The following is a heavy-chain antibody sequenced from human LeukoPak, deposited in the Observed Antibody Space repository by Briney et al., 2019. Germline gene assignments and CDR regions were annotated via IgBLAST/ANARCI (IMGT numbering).Heavy chain of an antibody. CDR3: ARVAPATYYYDSSGYYYGLFDY. J-gene: IGHJ4*02. V-gene: IGHV3-74*01. CDR1: GFTFSSNW. CDR2: INSDGSST. Sequence: GGSLRLSCAASGFTFSSNWMHWVRQAPGKGLVWVSRINSDGSSTSYADSVKGRFTISRDNAKNTLYLQMNSLRAEDTAVYYCARVAPATYYYDSSGYYYGLFDYWGQGTLVTVSS. D-gene: IGHD3-22*01.